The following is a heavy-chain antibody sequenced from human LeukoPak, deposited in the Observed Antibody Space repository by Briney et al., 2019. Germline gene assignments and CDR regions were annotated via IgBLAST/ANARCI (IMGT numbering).Heavy chain of an antibody. CDR3: ARGRLYASSSFLDY. D-gene: IGHD6-6*01. V-gene: IGHV3-66*01. J-gene: IGHJ4*02. CDR1: GFTVSSNY. CDR2: IYSGGST. Sequence: GGSLRLSCAASGFTVSSNYMSWVRQAPGKGLEWVSVIYSGGSTYYADSVKGRFTISRDNSKNTLYLQMNSLRAEDTAVYYCARGRLYASSSFLDYWSQGTLVTVSS.